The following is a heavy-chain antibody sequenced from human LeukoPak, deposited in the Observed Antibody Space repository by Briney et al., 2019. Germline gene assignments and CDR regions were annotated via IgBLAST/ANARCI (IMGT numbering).Heavy chain of an antibody. CDR1: GYSISSGYY. J-gene: IGHJ6*03. CDR2: FYHTGST. CDR3: ARGYSYGHQNYYYYYYMDV. V-gene: IGHV4-38-2*02. D-gene: IGHD5-18*01. Sequence: SETLSLTCIVSGYSISSGYYWGWIRQPPGKGLEWIVSFYHTGSTYYNPSLKSRVTISVDTSKNQFSLKLSSVTAADTAVYYCARGYSYGHQNYYYYYYMDVWGKGTTVTVSS.